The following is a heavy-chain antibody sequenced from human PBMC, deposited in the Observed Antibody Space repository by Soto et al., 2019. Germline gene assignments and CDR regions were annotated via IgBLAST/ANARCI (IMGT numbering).Heavy chain of an antibody. CDR3: ASEGN. D-gene: IGHD3-10*01. J-gene: IGHJ4*02. Sequence: VQLVESGGGLVKPGGSLRLSCAASGFSFSSYNMYWVRQAPGKGLEWVSSISSSSTYIFYADSVKGRFTVSRDDAKTSLYLQMTSLRAEDTAMYYCASEGNWGQGTLVTVSS. CDR1: GFSFSSYN. CDR2: ISSSSTYI. V-gene: IGHV3-21*06.